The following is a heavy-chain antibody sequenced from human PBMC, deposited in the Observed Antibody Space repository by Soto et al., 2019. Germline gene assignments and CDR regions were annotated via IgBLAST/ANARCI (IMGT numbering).Heavy chain of an antibody. Sequence: ASVKVSCKASGGTFSSYPLSWVRQAPGQGLEWMGQIIPIFGIVKSAQKFQGRVSITADESTGTGYMELSSLKSEDTAVYYCARPRTTATTKGYDYWGQGTLVTVSS. J-gene: IGHJ4*02. CDR3: ARPRTTATTKGYDY. V-gene: IGHV1-69*13. CDR2: IIPIFGIV. CDR1: GGTFSSYP. D-gene: IGHD1-1*01.